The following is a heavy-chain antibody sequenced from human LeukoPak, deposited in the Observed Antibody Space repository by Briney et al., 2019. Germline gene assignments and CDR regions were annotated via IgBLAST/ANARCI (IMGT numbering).Heavy chain of an antibody. CDR2: IIPIFGTA. J-gene: IGHJ5*02. V-gene: IGHV1-69*01. CDR1: GGTFSSYA. CDR3: ARDVSGYSSGWSTGGWFDP. Sequence: ASVKVSCKASGGTFSSYAISWVRQAPGQGLEWMGGIIPIFGTANYAQKFQGRVTITADESTSTAYMELSSPRSEDTAVYYCARDVSGYSSGWSTGGWFDPWGQGTLVTVSS. D-gene: IGHD6-19*01.